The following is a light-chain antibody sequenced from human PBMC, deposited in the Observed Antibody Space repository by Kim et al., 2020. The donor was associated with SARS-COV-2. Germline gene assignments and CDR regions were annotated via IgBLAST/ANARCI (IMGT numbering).Light chain of an antibody. Sequence: PGEGAILSCTASQSIGISLGWYQHKLGQAPRLLIYDAAIRAAGIPDRFSGGGSGTDFTLTISSLEPEDFAIYYCQQRNNWPPAVTFGGGTKVDIK. CDR1: QSIGIS. CDR3: QQRNNWPPAVT. J-gene: IGKJ4*01. V-gene: IGKV3-11*01. CDR2: DAA.